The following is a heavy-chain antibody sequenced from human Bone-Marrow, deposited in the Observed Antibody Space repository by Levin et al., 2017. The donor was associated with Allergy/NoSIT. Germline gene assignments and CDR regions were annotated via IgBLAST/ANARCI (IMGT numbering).Heavy chain of an antibody. CDR1: GYTFTSYA. CDR3: ARDWGSGIAVAGPEKHDY. V-gene: IGHV7-4-1*02. J-gene: IGHJ4*02. CDR2: INTNTGNP. D-gene: IGHD6-19*01. Sequence: ASVKVSCKASGYTFTSYAMNWVRQAPGQGLEWMGWINTNTGNPTYAQGFTGRFVFSLDTSVSTAYLQISSLKAEDTAVYYCARDWGSGIAVAGPEKHDYWGQGTLVTVSS.